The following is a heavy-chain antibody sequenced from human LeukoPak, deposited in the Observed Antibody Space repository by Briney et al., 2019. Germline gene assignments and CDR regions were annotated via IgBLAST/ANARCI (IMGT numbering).Heavy chain of an antibody. CDR2: ISSSSSYI. Sequence: MAGGSLRLSCAAPGFTFSSYAMNWVRQAPGKGLEWVSSISSSSSYIYYADSVKGRFTISRDNAKNSLYLRMNSLRAEDTAVYYCARDLRIAVAGTYNQRSWGQGTLVTVSS. D-gene: IGHD6-19*01. CDR1: GFTFSSYA. J-gene: IGHJ5*02. V-gene: IGHV3-21*01. CDR3: ARDLRIAVAGTYNQRS.